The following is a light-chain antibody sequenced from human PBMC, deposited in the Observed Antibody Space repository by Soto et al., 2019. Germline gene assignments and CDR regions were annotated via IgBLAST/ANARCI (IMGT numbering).Light chain of an antibody. CDR3: QQRSFWPPVT. V-gene: IGKV3D-20*02. J-gene: IGKJ5*01. Sequence: EIVLTQSPGTLSLSPGERATLSCRASQSVSNNYLAWYQQKPGQAPRLLIHAGSTRATGIPARISGSGSGTNFTLTISSLEPEDSAVYYCQQRSFWPPVTFGQGTRLEIK. CDR1: QSVSNNY. CDR2: AGS.